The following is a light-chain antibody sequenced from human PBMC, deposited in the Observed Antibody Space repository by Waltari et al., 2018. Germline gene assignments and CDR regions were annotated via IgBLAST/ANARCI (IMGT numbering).Light chain of an antibody. CDR3: QQYNEWRT. CDR2: GAS. J-gene: IGKJ1*01. Sequence: EIVMTQSPATLSVSPGERATLSCRASQSVSSNLAWYQQKPGQAPRLLIYGASTRPTGIPTRFSGSGSGTDFTLTISSLQSEDFAIYYCQQYNEWRTFGQGTKVEIK. V-gene: IGKV3-15*01. CDR1: QSVSSN.